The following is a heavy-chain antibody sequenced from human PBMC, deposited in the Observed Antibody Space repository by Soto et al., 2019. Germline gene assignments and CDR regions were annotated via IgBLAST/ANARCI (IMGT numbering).Heavy chain of an antibody. J-gene: IGHJ4*02. D-gene: IGHD3-10*01. CDR2: IYYSGST. CDR1: GGSISSGDYY. V-gene: IGHV4-30-4*01. CDR3: AREGRDTIVRGVRPFDY. Sequence: PSETLSLTCTVSGGSISSGDYYWSWIRQPPGKGLEWIGYIYYSGSTYYNPSLKSRVTISVDTSKNQFSLKLSSVTAADTAVYYCAREGRDTIVRGVRPFDYWGQGTLVTVSS.